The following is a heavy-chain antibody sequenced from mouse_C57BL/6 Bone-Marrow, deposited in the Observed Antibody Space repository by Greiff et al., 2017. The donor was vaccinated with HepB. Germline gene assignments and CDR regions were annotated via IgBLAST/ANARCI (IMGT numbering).Heavy chain of an antibody. CDR2: INPYNGGT. J-gene: IGHJ3*01. D-gene: IGHD2-4*01. V-gene: IGHV1-19*01. Sequence: VQLQQSGPVLVKPGASVKMSCKASGYTFTDYYMNWVKQSHGKSLEWIGVINPYNGGTSYNQKFKGKATLTVDKSSSTAYMELNCLTSEDSAVYYCARARLRRGTWFAYWGQGTLVTVSA. CDR3: ARARLRRGTWFAY. CDR1: GYTFTDYY.